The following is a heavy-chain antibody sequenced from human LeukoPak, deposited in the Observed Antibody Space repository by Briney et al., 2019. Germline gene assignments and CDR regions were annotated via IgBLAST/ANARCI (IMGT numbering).Heavy chain of an antibody. CDR3: ARDHGHKTVDY. D-gene: IGHD2-21*01. J-gene: IGHJ4*02. CDR2: ISAYNGNT. V-gene: IGHV1-18*01. Sequence: ASVKVSCKASGYTFSSYGISWLRQAPGQRLEGMGWISAYNGNTNYAQKFQGRVTMTTDTSTSTLYMEVRSLRSDDTAVYYCARDHGHKTVDYWGQGTLVTVSS. CDR1: GYTFSSYG.